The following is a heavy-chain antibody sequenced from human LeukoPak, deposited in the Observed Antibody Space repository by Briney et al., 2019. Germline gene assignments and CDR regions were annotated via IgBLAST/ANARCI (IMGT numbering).Heavy chain of an antibody. Sequence: GGSLRLSCAASGFTFSSYSMNWVRQAPGKGLEWVSSISSSSSYIYYADSVKGRFTISRDNAKNSLYLQMNSLRAEDTAVYYCAREEGVVPAASFDYWGQGTLVTVSS. CDR2: ISSSSSYI. J-gene: IGHJ4*02. D-gene: IGHD2-2*01. CDR3: AREEGVVPAASFDY. CDR1: GFTFSSYS. V-gene: IGHV3-21*01.